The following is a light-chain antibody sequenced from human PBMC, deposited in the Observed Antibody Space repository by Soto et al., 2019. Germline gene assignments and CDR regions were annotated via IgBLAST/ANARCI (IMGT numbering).Light chain of an antibody. CDR1: QSISSN. Sequence: EIVMTQSPATLSVSPGERATLSCRASQSISSNLAWYQQKPGQAPRLLIYGASTRATGIPARFSGSGSATEFTLTISSLLSEDFAVYYCQQYNNWPPFTFGPGTKVDIK. V-gene: IGKV3-15*01. J-gene: IGKJ3*01. CDR3: QQYNNWPPFT. CDR2: GAS.